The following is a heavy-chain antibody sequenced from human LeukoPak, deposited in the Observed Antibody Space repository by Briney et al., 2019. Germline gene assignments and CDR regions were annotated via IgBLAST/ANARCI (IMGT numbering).Heavy chain of an antibody. Sequence: PSETLSLTCTVSGGSISSYYWSWIRQPPGKGLEWFGYIYYSGSTNYNPSLKSRVTISVDTSKNQFSLKLSSVTAADTAVYYCARAPPVGEDYYYYYYMDVWGKGTTVTVSS. CDR3: ARAPPVGEDYYYYYYMDV. CDR2: IYYSGST. V-gene: IGHV4-59*01. D-gene: IGHD3-3*01. CDR1: GGSISSYY. J-gene: IGHJ6*03.